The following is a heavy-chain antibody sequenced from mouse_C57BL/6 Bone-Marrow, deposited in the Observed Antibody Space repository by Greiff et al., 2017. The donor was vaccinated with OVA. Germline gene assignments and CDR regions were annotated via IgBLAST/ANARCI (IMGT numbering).Heavy chain of an antibody. CDR3: ARDLYYDYSSWFAY. CDR2: IHTNSGST. Sequence: VQLQQPGAELVKPGASVTLSCKASGYTFTSYWMHWVKQRPGQGLEWIGMIHTNSGSTNYNEKFKSKATLTVDKSSSTAYMQLSSLTSEDSAVYYCARDLYYDYSSWFAYWGQGTLVTVSA. V-gene: IGHV1-64*01. J-gene: IGHJ3*01. CDR1: GYTFTSYW. D-gene: IGHD2-4*01.